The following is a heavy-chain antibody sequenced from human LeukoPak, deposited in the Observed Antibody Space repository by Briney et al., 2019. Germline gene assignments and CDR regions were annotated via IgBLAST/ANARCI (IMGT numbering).Heavy chain of an antibody. CDR3: ARDPPGPGAFDI. Sequence: SVKVSCKASGGTFSGYAISWVRQAPGQGLEWMGGIIPIFGTANYAQKFQGRVTITADESTSTAYMELSSLRSEDTAVYYCARDPPGPGAFDIWGQGTMVTVSS. V-gene: IGHV1-69*13. J-gene: IGHJ3*02. CDR2: IIPIFGTA. CDR1: GGTFSGYA.